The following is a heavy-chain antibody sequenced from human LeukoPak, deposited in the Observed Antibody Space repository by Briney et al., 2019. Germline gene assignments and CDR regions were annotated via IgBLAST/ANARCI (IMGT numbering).Heavy chain of an antibody. Sequence: GGSLRLSCAASGFTFSSYSMNWVRQAPGKGLEWVSSISSSSSYIYYADSVKGRFTISRDNAKNSLYLQMNSLRAKDTAVYYCAREGLWFGELGHFFDYWGQGTLVTVSS. CDR3: AREGLWFGELGHFFDY. V-gene: IGHV3-21*01. CDR2: ISSSSSYI. J-gene: IGHJ4*02. CDR1: GFTFSSYS. D-gene: IGHD3-10*01.